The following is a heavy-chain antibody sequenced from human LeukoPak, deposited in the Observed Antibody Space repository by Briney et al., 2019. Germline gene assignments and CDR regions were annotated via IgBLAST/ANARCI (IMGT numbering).Heavy chain of an antibody. V-gene: IGHV4-34*01. CDR1: GGSFSGYY. Sequence: SETLSLTCAVYGGSFSGYYWSWIRQPPGKGLEWIGEINHSGSTNYNPSLTSRVTISVDTSKNQFSLKLSSVTAADTAVYYCARDWSYYYGSGYYYWGQGTLVTVSS. D-gene: IGHD3-10*01. CDR3: ARDWSYYYGSGYYY. CDR2: INHSGST. J-gene: IGHJ4*02.